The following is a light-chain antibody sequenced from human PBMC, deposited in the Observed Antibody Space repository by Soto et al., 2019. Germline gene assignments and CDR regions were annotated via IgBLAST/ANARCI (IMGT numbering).Light chain of an antibody. CDR2: GAS. Sequence: EIVLTQSPGTLSLSPGERATISCRASQSVDSSYLAWYQQKPGQAPRLLIYGASSRATGIPDRFSGSGSGTDFTLTISRLEPEDFAVYYCQQFGSPFTFGPGTKVDIK. V-gene: IGKV3-20*01. J-gene: IGKJ3*01. CDR1: QSVDSSY. CDR3: QQFGSPFT.